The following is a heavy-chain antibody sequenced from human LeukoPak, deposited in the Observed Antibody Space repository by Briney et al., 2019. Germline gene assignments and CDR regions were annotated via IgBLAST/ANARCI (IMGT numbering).Heavy chain of an antibody. CDR2: IHHSGAT. Sequence: NPSGTLSLTCAVSGGSISSDTWWSWVRQSPGKGLEWIGEIHHSGATNYNPSLKSRVTISIDKSKKQFSLKLSSVTAADTAVYYCASRNYYDSTGYYGHWGQGTLVTVSS. D-gene: IGHD3-22*01. V-gene: IGHV4-4*02. CDR1: GGSISSDTW. J-gene: IGHJ4*02. CDR3: ASRNYYDSTGYYGH.